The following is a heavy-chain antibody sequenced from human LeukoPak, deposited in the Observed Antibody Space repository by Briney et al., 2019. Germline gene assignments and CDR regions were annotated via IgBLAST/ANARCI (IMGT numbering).Heavy chain of an antibody. J-gene: IGHJ4*02. CDR2: ISSSSSYI. Sequence: GGSLRLSCAASGFTFSSYSMNWVRQAPGKGLEWVSSISSSSSYIYYADSVKGRFTISRDNAKNSLYLQMNSLRAEDTAVYYCARNPDYDFWSGPYPPDYWGQEPLVTVSS. CDR3: ARNPDYDFWSGPYPPDY. D-gene: IGHD3-3*01. CDR1: GFTFSSYS. V-gene: IGHV3-21*01.